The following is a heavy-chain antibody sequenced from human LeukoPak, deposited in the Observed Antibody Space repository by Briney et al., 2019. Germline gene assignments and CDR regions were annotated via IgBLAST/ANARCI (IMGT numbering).Heavy chain of an antibody. D-gene: IGHD6-6*01. CDR1: GGSISSSNYY. V-gene: IGHV4-39*01. J-gene: IGHJ4*02. Sequence: ASETLSLTCTVSGGSISSSNYYWGWIRQPPGKGLEWIGSVYYSGSTYYNPSLKSRVTISVDTSKNQFSLKLSSVTAADTAVYYCATQVEEYSRSDYWGQGALVTVSS. CDR2: VYYSGST. CDR3: ATQVEEYSRSDY.